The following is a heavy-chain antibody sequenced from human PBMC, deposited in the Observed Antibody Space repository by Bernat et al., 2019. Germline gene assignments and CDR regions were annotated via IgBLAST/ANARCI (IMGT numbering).Heavy chain of an antibody. CDR1: GFTFSSYG. CDR2: ISYDGSNK. CDR3: AKDRGYSSGWSD. Sequence: QAQLVESGGGVVQPGRSLRLSCAASGFTFSSYGMHWVRQAPGKGLEWVAVISYDGSNKYYADSVKGRFTISRDNSKNTLYLQMNSLRAEDTAVYYCAKDRGYSSGWSDWGQGTLVTVSS. D-gene: IGHD6-19*01. V-gene: IGHV3-30*18. J-gene: IGHJ4*02.